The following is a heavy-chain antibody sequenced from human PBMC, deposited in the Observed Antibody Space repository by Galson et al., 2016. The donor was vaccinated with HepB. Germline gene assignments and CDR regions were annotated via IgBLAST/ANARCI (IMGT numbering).Heavy chain of an antibody. CDR2: ISFDGSDE. D-gene: IGHD6-6*01. J-gene: IGHJ6*02. V-gene: IGHV3-30*04. CDR3: ARPYRSSSVTSDYYYGMDV. Sequence: SLRLSCAASGLTFSNHAMHWVRQAPGKGLEWVAVISFDGSDERNAESVKGRFTISRDNSRNTLYLQMNSLRAEDTAVYYCARPYRSSSVTSDYYYGMDVWGQGTTVTVSS. CDR1: GLTFSNHA.